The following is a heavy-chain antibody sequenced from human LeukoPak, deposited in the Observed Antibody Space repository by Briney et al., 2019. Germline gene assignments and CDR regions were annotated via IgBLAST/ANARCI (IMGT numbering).Heavy chain of an antibody. V-gene: IGHV4-30-2*01. Sequence: SETLSLTCAVSGGSISSGGYSWSWIRQPPGKGLEWIGYIYHSGSTYYNPSLKSRVTISVDTSKNHFSLKLSSVTAADTAVYYCARGQYSGYDSDWFDPWGQGTLVTVSS. J-gene: IGHJ5*02. CDR3: ARGQYSGYDSDWFDP. CDR2: IYHSGST. CDR1: GGSISSGGYS. D-gene: IGHD5-12*01.